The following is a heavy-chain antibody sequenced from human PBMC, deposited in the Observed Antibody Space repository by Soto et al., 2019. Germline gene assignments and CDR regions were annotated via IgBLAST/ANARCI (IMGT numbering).Heavy chain of an antibody. CDR3: AKDVEYSSSFPDY. CDR2: ISGSGGSK. Sequence: EVQLLESGGGLVQRGGSLRLSCAASGFTFSNYAMSWVRQAPGKGLEWVAAISGSGGSKYYADSVNGRVTISRDNSKNTLYLQMSSLRAEDTAVYYCAKDVEYSSSFPDYWGQGSLVTVSS. D-gene: IGHD6-6*01. V-gene: IGHV3-23*01. J-gene: IGHJ4*02. CDR1: GFTFSNYA.